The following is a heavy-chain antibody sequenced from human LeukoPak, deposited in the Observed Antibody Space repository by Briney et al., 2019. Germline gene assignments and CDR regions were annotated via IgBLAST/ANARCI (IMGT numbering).Heavy chain of an antibody. Sequence: ASVKVSCKASGYTFSGNYIHWVRQAPGQGLEWMGRINPNSGGTNYAQKFQGRVTMTRDTSISIAYMELSRLRSDDTAVYYCARGTEEDYYDSSGYYDYWGQGTLLTVSS. CDR1: GYTFSGNY. CDR3: ARGTEEDYYDSSGYYDY. J-gene: IGHJ4*02. CDR2: INPNSGGT. V-gene: IGHV1-2*06. D-gene: IGHD3-22*01.